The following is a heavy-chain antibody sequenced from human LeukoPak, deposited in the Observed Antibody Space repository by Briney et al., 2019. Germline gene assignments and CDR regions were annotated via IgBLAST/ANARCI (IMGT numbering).Heavy chain of an antibody. CDR3: AGDYSYYYDSSGYSIDAFDI. V-gene: IGHV1-69*13. CDR1: GGTFSSYA. CDR2: IIPIFGTA. J-gene: IGHJ3*02. Sequence: ASVKVSCKASGGTFSSYAISWVRQAPGQGLEWMGGIIPIFGTANYAQKFQGRVTITADESTSTAYMELSSLRSEDTAVYYCAGDYSYYYDSSGYSIDAFDIWGQGTMVTVSS. D-gene: IGHD3-22*01.